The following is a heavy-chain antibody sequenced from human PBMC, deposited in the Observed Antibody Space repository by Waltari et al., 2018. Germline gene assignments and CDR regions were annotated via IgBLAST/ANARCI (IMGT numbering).Heavy chain of an antibody. J-gene: IGHJ1*01. D-gene: IGHD3-10*01. Sequence: EVQLLESGGGLVQPGGSLRLSCVASGFTFSSYAMAWVRQAPGKVLVWVSTISGNFGSTYYADAVKGRVTTSRDNSKNTLSLQMNSLRPEDTAIYYCAKVGLSYWAEYLQHWGQGTLVTVSS. V-gene: IGHV3-23*01. CDR1: GFTFSSYA. CDR3: AKVGLSYWAEYLQH. CDR2: ISGNFGST.